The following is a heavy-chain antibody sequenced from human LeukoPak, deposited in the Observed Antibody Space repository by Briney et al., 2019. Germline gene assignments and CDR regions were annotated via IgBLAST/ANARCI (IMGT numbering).Heavy chain of an antibody. J-gene: IGHJ1*01. V-gene: IGHV4-31*03. CDR3: ARRSYGTEYFQH. Sequence: SETLSLTCTVSGGSISSGGYYWSWIRQHPGKGLEWIGYIYYSGSTYYNPSLKSRVTISVDTSKNQFSLKLSSVTAADTAVYYCARRSYGTEYFQHWGQGTLVTVSS. CDR2: IYYSGST. CDR1: GGSISSGGYY. D-gene: IGHD1-26*01.